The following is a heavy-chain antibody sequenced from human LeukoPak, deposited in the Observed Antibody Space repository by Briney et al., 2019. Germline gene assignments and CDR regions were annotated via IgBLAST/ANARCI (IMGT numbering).Heavy chain of an antibody. Sequence: ASVKVSCKASGYTFSSYGISWVRQAPGQGLEWMGLISAYNGNTKYAQKFQGRVTMTTDTSTSTAYMELRSLRSDDTAVYYCARVLVSCSGGSCYSGYYYYYMDVWGKGTTVTISS. J-gene: IGHJ6*03. V-gene: IGHV1-18*01. CDR2: ISAYNGNT. CDR1: GYTFSSYG. CDR3: ARVLVSCSGGSCYSGYYYYYMDV. D-gene: IGHD2-15*01.